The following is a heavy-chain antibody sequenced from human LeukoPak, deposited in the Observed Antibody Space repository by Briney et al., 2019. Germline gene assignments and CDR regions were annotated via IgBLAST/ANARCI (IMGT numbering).Heavy chain of an antibody. Sequence: SETLSLTCTVSGGSISSYYWSWIRQPPGKGLEWIGYIYYSGSTNYNPSFKSRVTISVDTSKNQFSLKLSSVTAADTAVYYCARLTDCSSTSCYTRVVEVNWFDPWGQGTLVTVSS. CDR2: IYYSGST. J-gene: IGHJ5*02. CDR1: GGSISSYY. CDR3: ARLTDCSSTSCYTRVVEVNWFDP. V-gene: IGHV4-59*01. D-gene: IGHD2-2*02.